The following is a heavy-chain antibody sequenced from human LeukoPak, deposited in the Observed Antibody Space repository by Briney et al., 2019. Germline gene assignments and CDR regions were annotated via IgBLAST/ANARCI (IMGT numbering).Heavy chain of an antibody. CDR1: GGSISSYY. D-gene: IGHD6-19*01. J-gene: IGHJ4*02. Sequence: SETLSLTCTVSGGSISSYYWSWIRQPPGKGLEWIGYIYYSGSTNYNPSLKSRVTISVDTSKNQFSLKLSSVTAADTAVGGCTWGAFDYWGQGTLVTVSS. V-gene: IGHV4-59*01. CDR3: TWGAFDY. CDR2: IYYSGST.